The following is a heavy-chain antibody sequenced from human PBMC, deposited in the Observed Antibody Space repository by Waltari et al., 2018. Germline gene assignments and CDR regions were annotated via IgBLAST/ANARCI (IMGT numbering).Heavy chain of an antibody. CDR2: IYYSGST. CDR3: ARRGWFGELSGSGAFDI. Sequence: QVQLQESGPGLVKPSETLSLTYTVSGGSISSHYWSWIRPPPGKGLEWIGYIYYSGSTNYNPSRKSRVTISVDTSKNQFSLKLSSVTAADTAVYYCARRGWFGELSGSGAFDIWGQGTMVTVSS. V-gene: IGHV4-59*11. J-gene: IGHJ3*02. D-gene: IGHD3-10*01. CDR1: GGSISSHY.